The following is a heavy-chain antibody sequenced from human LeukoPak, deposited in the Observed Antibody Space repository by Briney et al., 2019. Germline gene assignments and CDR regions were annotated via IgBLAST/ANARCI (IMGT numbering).Heavy chain of an antibody. D-gene: IGHD3-9*01. V-gene: IGHV4-31*03. CDR1: GGSITSGGYY. CDR3: GRDVGRGYDILTGYDGRAFDI. J-gene: IGHJ3*02. Sequence: SETLSLTCTVSGGSITSGGYYWSWIRQHPGKGLEWIGYIYYSGGTYYNPSIKSRAATSVDTSKNQFSLKLSSVTAADTAVYYWGRDVGRGYDILTGYDGRAFDIWGQGTMVTFSS. CDR2: IYYSGGT.